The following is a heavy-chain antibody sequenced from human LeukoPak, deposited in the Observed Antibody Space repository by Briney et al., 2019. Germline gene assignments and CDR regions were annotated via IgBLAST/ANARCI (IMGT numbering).Heavy chain of an antibody. D-gene: IGHD1-26*01. CDR3: AKEWELL. J-gene: IGHJ4*02. Sequence: PGGSLRLSCAASGFTFSSYAMHWVRQAPGKGLEWVAVISYDGSNKYYADSVKGRFTISRDNSKNTLYLQMNSLRAEDTAVYYCAKEWELLWGQGTLVTVSS. CDR2: ISYDGSNK. CDR1: GFTFSSYA. V-gene: IGHV3-30*04.